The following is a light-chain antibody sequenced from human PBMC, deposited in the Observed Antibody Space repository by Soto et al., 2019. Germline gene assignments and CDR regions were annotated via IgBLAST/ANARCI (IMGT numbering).Light chain of an antibody. CDR2: WAS. J-gene: IGKJ1*01. CDR1: QSVLYSSNNKNY. Sequence: DIVMTQSPDSLAVSLGERATINCKSSQSVLYSSNNKNYVAWYQQKPGQPPKLLIYWASTRESGVPDRFSGSGSGTDFTLTISSLQAADVAVYYCQQYYASPRTFGQGTKVEIK. CDR3: QQYYASPRT. V-gene: IGKV4-1*01.